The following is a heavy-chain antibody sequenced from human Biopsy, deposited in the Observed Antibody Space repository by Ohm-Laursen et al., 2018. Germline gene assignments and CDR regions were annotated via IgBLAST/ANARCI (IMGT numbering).Heavy chain of an antibody. Sequence: SLRLSCAASGFTFSSYGMHWVRQAPGKGLEWVAAIWHDGSNKNYADSVKGRFTISRDNSKYTLYLQMNSLRGEDTAVYYCAKCMTGGSNYYFHHCGQGTLVTVSS. CDR3: AKCMTGGSNYYFHH. V-gene: IGHV3-33*06. CDR1: GFTFSSYG. J-gene: IGHJ4*02. D-gene: IGHD2-8*01. CDR2: IWHDGSNK.